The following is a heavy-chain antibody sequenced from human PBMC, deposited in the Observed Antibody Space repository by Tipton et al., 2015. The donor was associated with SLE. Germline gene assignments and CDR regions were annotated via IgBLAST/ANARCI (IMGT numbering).Heavy chain of an antibody. CDR2: INHSGRT. V-gene: IGHV4-34*01. J-gene: IGHJ5*02. CDR3: ARSNRPGWFDP. D-gene: IGHD1-14*01. Sequence: TLSLTCAVYGGSFSGYYWTWIRQPPRKGLEWIGEINHSGRTNYNPSLKSRVTISVDTSKNQFSVRLSSVTAADTAVYYCARSNRPGWFDPWGQGTLVTVSS. CDR1: GGSFSGYY.